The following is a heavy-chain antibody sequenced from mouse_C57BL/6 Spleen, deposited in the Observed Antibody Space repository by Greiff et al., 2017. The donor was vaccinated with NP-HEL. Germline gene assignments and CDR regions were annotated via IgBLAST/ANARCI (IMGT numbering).Heavy chain of an antibody. Sequence: EVQLQQSGPELVKPGASVKISCKASGYTFTDYYMNWVKQSHGKSLEWIGDINPNNGGTSYNQKFKGKATLTVDKSSSTAYMELRSLTSEDSAVYYCARRWLRPYAKDDWGQGASVTVSS. J-gene: IGHJ4*01. V-gene: IGHV1-26*01. D-gene: IGHD1-2*01. CDR1: GYTFTDYY. CDR2: INPNNGGT. CDR3: ARRWLRPYAKDD.